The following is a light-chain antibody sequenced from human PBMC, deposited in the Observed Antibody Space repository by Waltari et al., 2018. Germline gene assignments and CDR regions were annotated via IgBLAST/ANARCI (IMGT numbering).Light chain of an antibody. CDR1: SNDVGANDY. CDR2: DVS. V-gene: IGLV2-14*03. J-gene: IGLJ2*01. Sequence: QSVVTQPAYVSGSPGQSISISCTGTSNDVGANDYAPWYQQHPGRAPQLVIYDVSVRPSGVSIRFSGSKSGNTASLTISGLQAEDEALYYCSSYTLTNPVVFGGGTKLTVL. CDR3: SSYTLTNPVV.